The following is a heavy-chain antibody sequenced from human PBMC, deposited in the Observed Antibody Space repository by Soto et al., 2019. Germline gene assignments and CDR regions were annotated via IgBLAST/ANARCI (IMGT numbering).Heavy chain of an antibody. D-gene: IGHD5-12*01. CDR2: MNPNSGNT. V-gene: IGHV1-8*02. J-gene: IGHJ4*02. CDR1: GYTFSSYV. Sequence: QVQLVQSGAEVKKPGASVKVSCKASGYTFSSYVISWVRQAPGQGLEWMGWMNPNSGNTGYAQKFQGRVTMTRNTSISTAYMELSSLRSEDTAVYYCATLTRDGYNYWGQGTLVTVSS. CDR3: ATLTRDGYNY.